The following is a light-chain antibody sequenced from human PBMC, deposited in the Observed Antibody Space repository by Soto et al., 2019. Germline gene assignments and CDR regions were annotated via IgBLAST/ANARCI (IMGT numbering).Light chain of an antibody. CDR1: SGHSSYA. Sequence: QSVLTQSPSASASLGASVKLTCTLSSGHSSYAIAWHQQQPEQGPRYLMKLNSDGSHSKGDGIPDRFSGSSSGAERYLTISSLQSEDEADYYCQTWGTGIAVFGGGTKLTVL. V-gene: IGLV4-69*01. CDR3: QTWGTGIAV. J-gene: IGLJ7*01. CDR2: LNSDGSH.